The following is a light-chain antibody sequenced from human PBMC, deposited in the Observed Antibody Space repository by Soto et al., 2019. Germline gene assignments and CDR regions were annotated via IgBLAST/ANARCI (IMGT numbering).Light chain of an antibody. Sequence: QSALTQPASVSGSPGQSITISCTGTNSDVGGYNYVSWYQRNPGKAPKLMIYDVSNRPSGVSNRFSGSKSSNTASLTISGLQADDEADYYCSSYTRTSTLVVFGGGTQLTVL. V-gene: IGLV2-14*01. CDR2: DVS. J-gene: IGLJ2*01. CDR3: SSYTRTSTLVV. CDR1: NSDVGGYNY.